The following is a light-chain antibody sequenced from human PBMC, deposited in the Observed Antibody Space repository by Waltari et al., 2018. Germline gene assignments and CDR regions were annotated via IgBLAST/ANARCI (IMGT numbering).Light chain of an antibody. CDR2: WAS. CDR1: QSVLYSSNNKNY. V-gene: IGKV4-1*01. J-gene: IGKJ4*01. Sequence: DIVMTQSPDSLAVSLGARATINCKSSQSVLYSSNNKNYLAWYQQKPGQPPKLLIYWASSRESGVPDRFSGSGSGTDFTLTISSLQAEDVAVYYCQHYYSSPLTFGGGTRVEIK. CDR3: QHYYSSPLT.